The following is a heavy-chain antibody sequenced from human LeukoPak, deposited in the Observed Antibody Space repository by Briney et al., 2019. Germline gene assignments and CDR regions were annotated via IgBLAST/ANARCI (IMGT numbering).Heavy chain of an antibody. CDR1: GYTFTSYD. J-gene: IGHJ5*02. CDR2: MNPNSGNT. D-gene: IGHD4-23*01. V-gene: IGHV1-8*01. Sequence: ASVKVSCKASGYTFTSYDINWVRQATGQGLEWMGWMNPNSGNTGYAQKFQGRVTMTRNTSISTAYMELSSLRSEDRAVYYCARDQFPGLARGGWNWFDPWGQGTLVTVSS. CDR3: ARDQFPGLARGGWNWFDP.